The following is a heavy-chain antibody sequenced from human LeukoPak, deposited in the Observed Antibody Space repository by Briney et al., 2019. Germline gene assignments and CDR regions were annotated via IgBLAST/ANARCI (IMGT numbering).Heavy chain of an antibody. CDR3: ARERGKWLPRGYFDL. CDR1: GYTFTSYG. CDR2: ISAYNGNT. J-gene: IGHJ2*01. Sequence: ASVTVSCKASGYTFTSYGISWVRQAPGQGLEWMGWISAYNGNTNYAQKLQGRVTMPTDTSTSTAYMELRSLRSDDTAVYYCARERGKWLPRGYFDLWGRGTLVTVSS. D-gene: IGHD3-22*01. V-gene: IGHV1-18*01.